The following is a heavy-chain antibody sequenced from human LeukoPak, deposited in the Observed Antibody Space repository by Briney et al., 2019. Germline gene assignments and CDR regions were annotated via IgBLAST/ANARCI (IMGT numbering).Heavy chain of an antibody. CDR2: MYYSGST. D-gene: IGHD3-22*01. V-gene: IGHV4-30-4*01. CDR1: GGSISSGDYY. J-gene: IGHJ5*02. Sequence: TSETLSLTCTVSGGSISSGDYYWSWIRQPPGKGLEWIGYMYYSGSTYYNPSLKSRATISVDTSKNQFSLKLSSVTAADTAVYYCARPYYYDSRINPWGQGTLVTVSS. CDR3: ARPYYYDSRINP.